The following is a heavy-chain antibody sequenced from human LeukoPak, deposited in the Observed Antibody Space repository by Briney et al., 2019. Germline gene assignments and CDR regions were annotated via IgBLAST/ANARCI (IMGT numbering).Heavy chain of an antibody. J-gene: IGHJ5*02. CDR1: GGSISSYY. D-gene: IGHD5-18*01. V-gene: IGHV4-4*07. CDR3: AREGTSLPDTAMVLRWFDP. CDR2: IYTSGST. Sequence: PSETLSLTCTVSGGSISSYYWSWLRRPAGKGLEWIGRIYTSGSTNYNPSLKSRVTMSVDTSKNQFSLKLSSVTAADTAVYYCAREGTSLPDTAMVLRWFDPWGQGTLVTVSS.